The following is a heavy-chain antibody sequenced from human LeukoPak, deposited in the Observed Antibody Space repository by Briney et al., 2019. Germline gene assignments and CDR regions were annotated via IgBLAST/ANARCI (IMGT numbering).Heavy chain of an antibody. CDR2: ILGDGAAT. J-gene: IGHJ4*02. CDR1: GFTFNNYP. CDR3: AKVESVVGANYFAS. Sequence: GGSLRLSCSASGFTFNNYPMSWVRQAPGSGLEWVSAILGDGAATFYGDSVRGRFTISRDNSKNTLYLQMDSLRAEDTALYYCAKVESVVGANYFASWGQGTLVTVSS. D-gene: IGHD1-26*01. V-gene: IGHV3-23*01.